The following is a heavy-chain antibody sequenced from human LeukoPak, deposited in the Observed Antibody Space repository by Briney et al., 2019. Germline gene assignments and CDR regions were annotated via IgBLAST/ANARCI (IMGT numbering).Heavy chain of an antibody. V-gene: IGHV1-2*02. CDR1: GYTFTGYY. D-gene: IGHD6-19*01. Sequence: GGSLRLSCAASGYTFTGYYMHWVRQAPGQGLEWMGWINPNSGGTNYAQKFQGRVTMTRDTSISTAYMELSRLRSDDAAVYYCARRAVAGSYYYYGMDVWGQGTTVTVSS. CDR2: INPNSGGT. J-gene: IGHJ6*02. CDR3: ARRAVAGSYYYYGMDV.